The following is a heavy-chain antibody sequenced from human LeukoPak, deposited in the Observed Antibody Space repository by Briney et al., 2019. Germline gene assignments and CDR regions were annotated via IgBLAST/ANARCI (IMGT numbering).Heavy chain of an antibody. CDR1: GGSISSGGYY. Sequence: SETLSLTCTVSGGSISSGGYYWSWIRQPPGKGLEWIGYIYHSGSTYYNPSLKSRVTIPVDRSKNQFSLKLSSVTAADTAVYYCARTIVGATHPHDAFDIWGQGTMVTVSS. D-gene: IGHD1-26*01. CDR3: ARTIVGATHPHDAFDI. V-gene: IGHV4-30-2*01. CDR2: IYHSGST. J-gene: IGHJ3*02.